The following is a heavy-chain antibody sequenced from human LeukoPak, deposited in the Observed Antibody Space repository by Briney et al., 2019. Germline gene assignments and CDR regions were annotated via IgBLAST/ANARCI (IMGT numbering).Heavy chain of an antibody. D-gene: IGHD5-18*01. Sequence: SETLSLTCAVSGGSISSNYWSWIRQPPGKGLEWIGYIYGSGSTNFNPSLKGRVTISLDASKNQFSLKLSSVTAADTAVYYCARSPTSMVIDFWGQGTLVTVSS. CDR1: GGSISSNY. V-gene: IGHV4-4*09. J-gene: IGHJ4*02. CDR3: ARSPTSMVIDF. CDR2: IYGSGST.